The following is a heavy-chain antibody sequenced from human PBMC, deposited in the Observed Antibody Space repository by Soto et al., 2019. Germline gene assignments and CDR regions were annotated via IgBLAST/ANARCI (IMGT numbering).Heavy chain of an antibody. CDR3: ARNRITGTTRSYYYYYGMDV. D-gene: IGHD1-20*01. J-gene: IGHJ6*02. CDR1: GGTFSSYA. Sequence: SVKVSCKASGGTFSSYAISWVRQAPGQGLEWMGGIIPIFGTANYAQKFQGRVTITADESTSTAYMELSSLRSEDTAVYYCARNRITGTTRSYYYYYGMDVWGQGTTVTVSS. CDR2: IIPIFGTA. V-gene: IGHV1-69*13.